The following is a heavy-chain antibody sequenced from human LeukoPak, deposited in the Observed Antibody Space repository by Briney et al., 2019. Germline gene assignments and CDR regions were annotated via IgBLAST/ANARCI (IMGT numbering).Heavy chain of an antibody. D-gene: IGHD3-10*01. J-gene: IGHJ4*02. Sequence: SETLSLTCAVYGGSFSGYYWSWIRQPPGKGLEWIGEINHSGSTNYNPSLKSRVTISVDTSKNQFSLKLSSVTAADTAVYYCARDGDHFLFDYWGQGTLVTVSS. CDR1: GGSFSGYY. CDR3: ARDGDHFLFDY. V-gene: IGHV4-34*01. CDR2: INHSGST.